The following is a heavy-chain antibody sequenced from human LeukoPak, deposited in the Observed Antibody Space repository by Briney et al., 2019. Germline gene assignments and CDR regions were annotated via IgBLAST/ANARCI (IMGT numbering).Heavy chain of an antibody. J-gene: IGHJ4*02. Sequence: GESLKISCKGSGYSFTSYWIGRVRQMPGKGLEWMGIIYPGNSDTRYSPSFQGQVTISADKSISTAYLQWSSLKASGTAMYYCARSGYYYSADYWGQGTLVTVSS. V-gene: IGHV5-51*01. CDR3: ARSGYYYSADY. D-gene: IGHD3-22*01. CDR1: GYSFTSYW. CDR2: IYPGNSDT.